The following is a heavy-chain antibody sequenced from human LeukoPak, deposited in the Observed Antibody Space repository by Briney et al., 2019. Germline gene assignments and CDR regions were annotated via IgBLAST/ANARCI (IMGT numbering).Heavy chain of an antibody. Sequence: ASVKVSCKASGYTFSRYGVSWVRQAPGQGLEWVGWVSGYNHNTNYAHKLQGRVTMTTDTSTSTAYMELRSLTSDDTAMYYCARGGGRDSGRENDYWGQGTLVTVSS. D-gene: IGHD1-26*01. CDR1: GYTFSRYG. J-gene: IGHJ4*02. CDR3: ARGGGRDSGRENDY. CDR2: VSGYNHNT. V-gene: IGHV1-18*01.